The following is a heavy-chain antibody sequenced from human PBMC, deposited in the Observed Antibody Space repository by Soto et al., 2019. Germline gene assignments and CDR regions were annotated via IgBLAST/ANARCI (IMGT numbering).Heavy chain of an antibody. J-gene: IGHJ1*01. Sequence: QVQLVQSGAEVKKPGSSVKVSCKSSGDSFNTYSLSWVRQAPGQGLEWMGGVVPILGNPMYAQKFQDRVTITADESTSTVCMELTSLISDDTAVYYCARLWGIAEHASGGHGTRVTVSS. CDR1: GDSFNTYS. CDR3: ARLWGIAEHAS. V-gene: IGHV1-69*12. CDR2: VVPILGNP. D-gene: IGHD6-13*01.